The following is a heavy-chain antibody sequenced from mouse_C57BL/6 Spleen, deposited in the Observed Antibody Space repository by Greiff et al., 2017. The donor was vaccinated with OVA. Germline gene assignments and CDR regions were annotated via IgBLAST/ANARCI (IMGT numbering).Heavy chain of an antibody. CDR2: INPNNGGT. CDR3: ARSRGTTVVAPGWYFDV. J-gene: IGHJ1*03. CDR1: GYTFIDYY. D-gene: IGHD1-1*01. Sequence: VQLQQSGPELVKPGASVKISCKASGYTFIDYYMNWVKQSHGKSLEWIGDINPNNGGTSYNQKFKGKATLTVDKSSSTAYMELRSLTSEDSAVYYCARSRGTTVVAPGWYFDVWGTGTTVTVSS. V-gene: IGHV1-26*01.